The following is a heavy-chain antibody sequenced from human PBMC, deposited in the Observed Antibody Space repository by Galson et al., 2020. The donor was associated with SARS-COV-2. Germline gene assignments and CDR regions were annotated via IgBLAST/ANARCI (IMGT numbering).Heavy chain of an antibody. CDR3: TRDRYGDYLVDF. D-gene: IGHD4-17*01. J-gene: IGHJ4*02. CDR1: GFTFSSYS. Sequence: GGSLRLSCAASGFTFSSYSMNWVRQAPGKGLEWLSYISSSGSNIYYADSVKGRFTISRDNGQNSLHLQMNSLREEDTAVYYCTRDRYGDYLVDFWGQGTLVTVAS. V-gene: IGHV3-48*02. CDR2: ISSSGSNI.